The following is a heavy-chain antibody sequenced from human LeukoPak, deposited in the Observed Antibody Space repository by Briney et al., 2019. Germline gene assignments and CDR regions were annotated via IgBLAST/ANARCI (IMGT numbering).Heavy chain of an antibody. CDR2: INSDGSST. Sequence: GGSLRLSCAASGSTFSSYWMDWVRQAPGKGLVWVSRINSDGSSTSYADSVKGRFTISRDNSRNTLSLQMNSLRAEDTAVYCCTKAIISGWQPSDYWSQGTLVTVSS. J-gene: IGHJ4*02. V-gene: IGHV3-74*01. D-gene: IGHD6-19*01. CDR3: TKAIISGWQPSDY. CDR1: GSTFSSYW.